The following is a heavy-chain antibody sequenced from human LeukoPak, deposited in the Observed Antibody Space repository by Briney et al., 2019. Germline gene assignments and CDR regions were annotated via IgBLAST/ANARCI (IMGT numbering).Heavy chain of an antibody. CDR1: GFTFSSYW. J-gene: IGHJ4*02. CDR2: ISGSGGST. V-gene: IGHV3-23*01. D-gene: IGHD5-18*01. CDR3: AKVFKGYSYGPLDY. Sequence: GGSLRLSCAASGFTFSSYWMSWVRQAPGKGLEWVSAISGSGGSTYYADSVKGRFTISRDNSKNTLYLQMNSLRAEDTAVYYCAKVFKGYSYGPLDYWGQGTLVTVSS.